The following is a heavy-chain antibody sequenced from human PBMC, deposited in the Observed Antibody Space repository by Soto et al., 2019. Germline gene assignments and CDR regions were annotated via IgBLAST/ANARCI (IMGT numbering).Heavy chain of an antibody. CDR3: ARGARIVVVTAIFSWFDP. CDR1: GGTFSSYA. J-gene: IGHJ5*02. V-gene: IGHV1-69*01. Sequence: QVQLVQSGAEVKKPGSSVKVSCKASGGTFSSYAISWVRQAPGQGLEWMGGIILIFGTANYAQKFQGRVTITADESTSTAYMELSSLRSEDTAVYYCARGARIVVVTAIFSWFDPWGQGTLVTVSS. CDR2: IILIFGTA. D-gene: IGHD2-21*02.